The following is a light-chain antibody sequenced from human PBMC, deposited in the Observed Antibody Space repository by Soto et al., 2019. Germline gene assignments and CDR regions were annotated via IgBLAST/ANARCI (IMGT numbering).Light chain of an antibody. CDR3: QEYMHWPPGM. J-gene: IGKJ1*01. V-gene: IGKV3-15*01. CDR1: QFVSRR. CDR2: DTS. Sequence: ELVVTQAPATLSASPGERVTLSCRASQFVSRRLAWYQQRLGQVPRLLIYDTSTRAPGISARFSGSGSGTEFTLTISSLQSEDFAVYYCQEYMHWPPGMFGPGTTVDIK.